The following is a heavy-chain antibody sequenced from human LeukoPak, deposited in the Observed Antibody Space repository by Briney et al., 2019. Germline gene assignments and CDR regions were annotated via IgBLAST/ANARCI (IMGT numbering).Heavy chain of an antibody. V-gene: IGHV4-34*01. CDR1: GGSFSGYY. CDR3: ARASIAAAGLYYYYYYMDV. J-gene: IGHJ6*03. CDR2: INHSGST. Sequence: SETLSLTCAVYGGSFSGYYWSWIRQPPGKGLEWIGEINHSGSTNYNPSLKSRVTISVDTSKYQFSLKLSSVTAADTAVYYCARASIAAAGLYYYYYYMDVWGKGTTVTVSS. D-gene: IGHD6-13*01.